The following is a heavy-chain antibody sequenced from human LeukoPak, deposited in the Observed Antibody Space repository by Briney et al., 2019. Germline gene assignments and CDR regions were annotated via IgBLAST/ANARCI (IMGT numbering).Heavy chain of an antibody. Sequence: ASVKVSCKASGYTFTNYGITWVRQAPGQGLEWMGWISGYQGSTKYAQNFQGRATMTIDTSTSTAYMDLRSLRSEDTAVYYCARGGDSSGYYCVYWGQGTLVTVSS. CDR2: ISGYQGST. D-gene: IGHD3-22*01. CDR1: GYTFTNYG. CDR3: ARGGDSSGYYCVY. J-gene: IGHJ4*02. V-gene: IGHV1-18*01.